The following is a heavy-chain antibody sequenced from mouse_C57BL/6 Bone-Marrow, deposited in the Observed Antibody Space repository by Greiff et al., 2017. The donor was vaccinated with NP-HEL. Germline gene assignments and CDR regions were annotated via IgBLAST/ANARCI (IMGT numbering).Heavy chain of an antibody. CDR2: INYDGSST. V-gene: IGHV5-16*01. D-gene: IGHD1-1*01. CDR3: ANYGSSYGFAY. J-gene: IGHJ3*01. CDR1: GFTFSDYY. Sequence: EVQLVESEGGLVQPGSSMKLSCTASGFTFSDYYMAWVRQVPEKGLEWVANINYDGSSTYYLDSLKSRFIISRDNAKNILYLQMSSLKSEDTATYYCANYGSSYGFAYWGQGTLVTVSA.